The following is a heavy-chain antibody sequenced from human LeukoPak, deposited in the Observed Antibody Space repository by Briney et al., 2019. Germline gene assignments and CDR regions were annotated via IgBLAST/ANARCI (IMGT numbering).Heavy chain of an antibody. CDR1: GGPISSGGYY. V-gene: IGHV4-30-2*01. CDR3: AREGAAGADY. Sequence: SQTLSLTCTVSGGPISSGGYYWSWIRQPPGKGLEWIGYIYHSGSTYYNPSLKSRVTISVDRSKNQFSLKLSSVTAADTAVYYCAREGAAGADYWGQGTLVTVSS. D-gene: IGHD6-25*01. J-gene: IGHJ4*02. CDR2: IYHSGST.